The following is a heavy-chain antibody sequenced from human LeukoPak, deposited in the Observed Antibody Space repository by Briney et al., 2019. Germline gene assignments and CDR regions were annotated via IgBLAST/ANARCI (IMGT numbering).Heavy chain of an antibody. D-gene: IGHD3-10*02. CDR1: GGSISSSSYY. J-gene: IGHJ3*02. Sequence: PSETLSLTCTVSGGSISSSSYYWGWIRQPPGKGLEWIGSIYYSGSTYYNPSLKSRVTISVDTSKNQFSLKLSSVTAADTAVYYCARGDSYYYVADAFDIWGQGTMVTVSS. V-gene: IGHV4-39*07. CDR3: ARGDSYYYVADAFDI. CDR2: IYYSGST.